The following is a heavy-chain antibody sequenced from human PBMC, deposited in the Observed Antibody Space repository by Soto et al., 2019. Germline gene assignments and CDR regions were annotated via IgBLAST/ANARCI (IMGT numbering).Heavy chain of an antibody. D-gene: IGHD3-10*01. CDR3: ARDYYGSGSYYRPSYYYYGMDV. J-gene: IGHJ6*02. Sequence: GGRRSINNKSWIRQPPGKGLEWIGEINHSGSTNYNPSLKSRVTISVDTSKNQFSLKRSAVTVADTAVYYCARDYYGSGSYYRPSYYYYGMDVWGQGTTVTVSS. CDR1: GGRRSINN. V-gene: IGHV4-34*01. CDR2: INHSGST.